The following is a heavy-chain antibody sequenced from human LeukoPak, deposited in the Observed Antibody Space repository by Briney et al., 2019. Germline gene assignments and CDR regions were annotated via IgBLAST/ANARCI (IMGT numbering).Heavy chain of an antibody. J-gene: IGHJ3*02. V-gene: IGHV5-51*01. D-gene: IGHD2-2*02. CDR1: GYNFTTFW. CDR2: IHPGDSDT. CDR3: ARHDVCSSTRCYNTYDI. Sequence: GESLKISCKGSGYNFTTFWIGWVRQMPGKGLEWMGIIHPGDSDTRYSPSFQGQVTISADKSIGTASLQWSSLKASDTAMYYCARHDVCSSTRCYNTYDIWGQGTMVTVSS.